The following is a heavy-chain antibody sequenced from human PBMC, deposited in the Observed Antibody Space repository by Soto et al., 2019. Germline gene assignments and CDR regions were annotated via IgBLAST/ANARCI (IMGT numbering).Heavy chain of an antibody. V-gene: IGHV3-30*18. Sequence: PGGSLRLSCAASGFTFSSYGMHWVRQAPGKGLEWVAVISYDGSNKYYADSVKGRFTISRDNSKNTLYLQMNSLRAEDTAVYYCAKDTLHYSDSSGYLPHDYWGQGTMVTVYS. CDR1: GFTFSSYG. CDR3: AKDTLHYSDSSGYLPHDY. CDR2: ISYDGSNK. D-gene: IGHD3-22*01. J-gene: IGHJ4*02.